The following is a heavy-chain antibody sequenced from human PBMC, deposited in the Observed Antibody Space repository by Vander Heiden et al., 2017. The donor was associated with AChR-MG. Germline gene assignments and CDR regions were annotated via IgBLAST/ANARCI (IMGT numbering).Heavy chain of an antibody. Sequence: QVQLQQWGARLLKPSETLSLTCAVYGGSFSGYYWSWIRQPPGKGLEWIGEINHSGSTNYNPSLKSRVTISVDTSKNQFSLKLSSVTAADTAVYYCARGSTYSSSWYRRFDPWGQGTLVTVSS. CDR3: ARGSTYSSSWYRRFDP. CDR2: INHSGST. V-gene: IGHV4-34*01. CDR1: GGSFSGYY. J-gene: IGHJ5*02. D-gene: IGHD6-13*01.